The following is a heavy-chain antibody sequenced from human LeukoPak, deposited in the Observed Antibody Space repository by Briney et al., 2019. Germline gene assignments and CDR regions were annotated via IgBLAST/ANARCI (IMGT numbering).Heavy chain of an antibody. D-gene: IGHD3-10*01. J-gene: IGHJ4*02. CDR2: INSDGSST. CDR3: ARALTSLYGSGSAPFDY. Sequence: GGSLRLSCAASGFTFSSYWMHWVRQAPGKGLVWDSRINSDGSSTSYADSVKGRFTISRDNAKNTLYLQMNSLRAEDTAVYYCARALTSLYGSGSAPFDYWGQGTLVTVSS. CDR1: GFTFSSYW. V-gene: IGHV3-74*01.